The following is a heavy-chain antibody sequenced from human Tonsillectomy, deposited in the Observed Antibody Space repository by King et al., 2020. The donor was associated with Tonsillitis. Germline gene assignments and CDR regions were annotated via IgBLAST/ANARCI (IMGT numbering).Heavy chain of an antibody. Sequence: DVQLVESGGGLVQPGRSLRLSCTASGFTFGDYAMSWFRQAPGQGLEWVGFIRSKAYGGTTEYAASVKGRFTISRDDSKSIAYLQMNSLKTEDTAVYYCTRVLYDFWSGYYHYWGQGTLVTVSS. CDR1: GFTFGDYA. J-gene: IGHJ4*02. CDR3: TRVLYDFWSGYYHY. D-gene: IGHD3-3*01. CDR2: IRSKAYGGTT. V-gene: IGHV3-49*03.